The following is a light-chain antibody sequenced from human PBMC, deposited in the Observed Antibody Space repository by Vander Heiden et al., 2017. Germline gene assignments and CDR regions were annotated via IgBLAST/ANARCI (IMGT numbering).Light chain of an antibody. CDR2: GAS. Sequence: DIQMTQSPSSLSASVGDRVTITCRASQSTSTYLNWYQQKPGKAPKLLIYGASSLQSGVPSRFSGSGSGTDFTLTISSLQPEDVGTYYCQQSSTTPLTFGQGTRLEIK. J-gene: IGKJ5*01. V-gene: IGKV1-39*01. CDR3: QQSSTTPLT. CDR1: QSTSTY.